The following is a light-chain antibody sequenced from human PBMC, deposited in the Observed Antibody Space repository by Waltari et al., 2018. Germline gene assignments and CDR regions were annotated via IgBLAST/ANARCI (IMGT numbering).Light chain of an antibody. V-gene: IGKV2-30*02. CDR3: QHYVTLPAT. CDR1: QSLVHSDGKTY. Sequence: DVVMTQSPLSLPVTLGQPATISCRSSQSLVHSDGKTYLNWFQQRPGQSPRRLIYKVFNRDSGVPDRFSGSGSGTDFSLTISRLEPEDFSVYYCQHYVTLPATFGQGTKVEV. CDR2: KVF. J-gene: IGKJ1*01.